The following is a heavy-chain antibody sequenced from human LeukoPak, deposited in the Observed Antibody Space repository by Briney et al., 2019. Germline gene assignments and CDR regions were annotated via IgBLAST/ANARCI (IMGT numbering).Heavy chain of an antibody. D-gene: IGHD1-7*01. CDR1: GYTFTSYG. J-gene: IGHJ4*02. Sequence: REASVKVSCKASGYTFTSYGISWVRQAPGQGLEWMGWISAYNGNTNYAQKLQGRVTMTTDTSTSTAYMELRSLRSDDTAVYYRARDFRTGTTADWGQGTLVTVSS. CDR2: ISAYNGNT. V-gene: IGHV1-18*01. CDR3: ARDFRTGTTAD.